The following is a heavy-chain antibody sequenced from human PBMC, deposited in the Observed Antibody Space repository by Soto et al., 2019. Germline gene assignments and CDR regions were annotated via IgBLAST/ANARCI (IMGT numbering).Heavy chain of an antibody. CDR1: GGSISSYY. J-gene: IGHJ5*02. CDR3: ARWSIAASHAWFAP. D-gene: IGHD6-6*01. Sequence: SETLSLTCTVSGGSISSYYWSWIRQPPGKGLEWIGYIYYSGSTNYNPSLKSRVTISVDTSKNQFSLKLSSVTAADTAVYYCARWSIAASHAWFAPWGQGTLVTVSS. CDR2: IYYSGST. V-gene: IGHV4-59*08.